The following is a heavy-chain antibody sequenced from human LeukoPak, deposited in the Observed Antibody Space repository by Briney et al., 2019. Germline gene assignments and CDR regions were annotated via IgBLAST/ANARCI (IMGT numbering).Heavy chain of an antibody. CDR3: ARDRGGRECGGDCYSGNRLYYYYYMDV. Sequence: GGSLRLSCAASGFTFSSYGMHWVRQAPGKGLGWVAFIRHDGSNNYYADSVKGRFTISRDNSKNTLYLQMNSLRAEDTAVYYCARDRGGRECGGDCYSGNRLYYYYYMDVCGKGTTIAVSS. CDR2: IRHDGSNN. D-gene: IGHD2-21*01. CDR1: GFTFSSYG. J-gene: IGHJ6*03. V-gene: IGHV3-30*02.